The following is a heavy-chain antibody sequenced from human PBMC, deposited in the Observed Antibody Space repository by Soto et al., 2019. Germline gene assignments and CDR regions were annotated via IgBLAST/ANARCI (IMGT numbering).Heavy chain of an antibody. D-gene: IGHD3-16*02. CDR2: VRYGGRT. J-gene: IGHJ4*02. Sequence: QVQLQESGPGLVKPSQTLSLTCPVSGGSISSVDYYWSWIRQHPGKGLEWIGYVRYGGRTYYEPSLKSRVTLSVDTSKNEIALNLRSVTAADTAVYYCARNSHLGDLSLGYWGQGTLVTVSS. CDR3: ARNSHLGDLSLGY. CDR1: GGSISSVDYY. V-gene: IGHV4-31*03.